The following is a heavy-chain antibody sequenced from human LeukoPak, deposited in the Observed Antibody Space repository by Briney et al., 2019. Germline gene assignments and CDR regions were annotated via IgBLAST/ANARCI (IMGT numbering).Heavy chain of an antibody. CDR1: GGSISSGGYY. D-gene: IGHD6-13*01. Sequence: SETLSLTCTVSGGSISSGGYYWSWIRQHPGKGLEWIGYIYYSGSTYYNPSLESRVTISVDTSKNQFSLKLRSVTAADTAVYYCARYVEDSSDWFNNWFDPWGQGTLVTVSS. J-gene: IGHJ5*02. CDR3: ARYVEDSSDWFNNWFDP. CDR2: IYYSGST. V-gene: IGHV4-31*03.